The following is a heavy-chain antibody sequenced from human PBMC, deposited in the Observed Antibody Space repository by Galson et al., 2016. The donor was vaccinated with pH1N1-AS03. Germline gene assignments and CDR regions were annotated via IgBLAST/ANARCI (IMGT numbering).Heavy chain of an antibody. CDR3: AKDRNDYRLHYFSGSDV. D-gene: IGHD1-1*01. CDR2: TSSSGGST. CDR1: GFTLTDFA. Sequence: SLRLSCATSGFTLTDFAVSWVRQAPGRGLEWVSATSSSGGSTYYVESVKGRFTISRDYSKNTVDLQMNSLRAEDTAVYYCAKDRNDYRLHYFSGSDVWGQGTTVIVSS. J-gene: IGHJ6*02. V-gene: IGHV3-23*01.